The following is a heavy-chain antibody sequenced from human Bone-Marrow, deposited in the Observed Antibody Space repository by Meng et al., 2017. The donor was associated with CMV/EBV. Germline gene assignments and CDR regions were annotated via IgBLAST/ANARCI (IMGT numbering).Heavy chain of an antibody. Sequence: GESLKISCAVSGFTFADYALHWVRQAPGKGLEWVSATSGSGGSTYYADSVKGRFTISRDNSKNTLYLQMNSLRAEDMAVYYCAKGTSRDGYNTDFDYWGQGTLVTVSS. CDR3: AKGTSRDGYNTDFDY. D-gene: IGHD5-24*01. J-gene: IGHJ4*02. V-gene: IGHV3-23*01. CDR2: TSGSGGST. CDR1: GFTFADYA.